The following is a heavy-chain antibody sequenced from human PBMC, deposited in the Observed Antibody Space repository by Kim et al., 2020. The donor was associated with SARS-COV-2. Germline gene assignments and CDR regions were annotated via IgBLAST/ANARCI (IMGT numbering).Heavy chain of an antibody. D-gene: IGHD1-26*01. CDR3: AGDNGVGAFFQH. J-gene: IGHJ1*01. Sequence: YNPALMGRVTISVDKSKNQFSLKLSSVTAADTAVYYCAGDNGVGAFFQHWGQGTLVTVSS. V-gene: IGHV4-4*02.